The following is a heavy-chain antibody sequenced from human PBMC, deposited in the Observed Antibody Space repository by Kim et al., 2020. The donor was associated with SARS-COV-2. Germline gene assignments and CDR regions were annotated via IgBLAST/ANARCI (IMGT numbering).Heavy chain of an antibody. D-gene: IGHD5-12*01. V-gene: IGHV3-30*02. Sequence: ATSGKGRLTISRDNSKTTLYLQMNSLRAEDTAVYYCAKAGYSGYDYPFDYWGQGTLVTVSS. J-gene: IGHJ4*02. CDR3: AKAGYSGYDYPFDY.